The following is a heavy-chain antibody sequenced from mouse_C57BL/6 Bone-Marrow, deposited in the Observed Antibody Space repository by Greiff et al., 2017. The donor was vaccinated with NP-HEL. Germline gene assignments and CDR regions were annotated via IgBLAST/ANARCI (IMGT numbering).Heavy chain of an antibody. Sequence: QVQLQQPGAELVKPGASVKMSCKASGYTFTSYWITWVKQRPGQGLEWIGDIYPGSGSTNYNEKFKSKATLTVDTSSSTAYMQLSSLTSEDSAVYYCAREDDYDEDYYAMDYWGQGTSVTVSS. CDR3: AREDDYDEDYYAMDY. CDR1: GYTFTSYW. V-gene: IGHV1-55*01. J-gene: IGHJ4*01. CDR2: IYPGSGST. D-gene: IGHD2-4*01.